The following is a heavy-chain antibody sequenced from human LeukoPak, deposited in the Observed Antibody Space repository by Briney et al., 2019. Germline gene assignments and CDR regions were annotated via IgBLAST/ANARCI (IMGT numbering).Heavy chain of an antibody. J-gene: IGHJ4*02. CDR3: ARDPYYGSGSYYGYFDY. V-gene: IGHV1-18*01. Sequence: ASVKASCKATGYTFTSYGISWLRQAPGQGLEWMGWISAYNGNTNYAQKFLGRVTMTTDTSTSTAYMELRSLRSDDTALYYCARDPYYGSGSYYGYFDYWGQGTLVTVSS. D-gene: IGHD3-10*01. CDR2: ISAYNGNT. CDR1: GYTFTSYG.